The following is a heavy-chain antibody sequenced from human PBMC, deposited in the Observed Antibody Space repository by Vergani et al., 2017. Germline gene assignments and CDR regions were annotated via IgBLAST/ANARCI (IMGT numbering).Heavy chain of an antibody. D-gene: IGHD5-18*01. CDR3: ARGERVDTAMVRYYYYMDV. CDR1: GFTVSSNY. V-gene: IGHV3-66*02. J-gene: IGHJ6*03. Sequence: EVQLVESGGGLVQPGGSLRLSCAASGFTVSSNYMSWVRQAPGKGLEWVSVIYSGGSTYYADSVKGRFTISRDNSKNTLYLQMNSLRAEDTAVYYCARGERVDTAMVRYYYYMDVWGKGTTVTVSS. CDR2: IYSGGST.